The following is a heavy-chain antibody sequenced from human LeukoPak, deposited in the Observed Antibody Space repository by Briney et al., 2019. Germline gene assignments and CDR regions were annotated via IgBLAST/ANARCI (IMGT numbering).Heavy chain of an antibody. Sequence: GGSLRLSCAASGFTSGNSWVHWVRQAPGKGLVCVSLINADGSIRTYADSVRGRFTIAGDNARNTLSLQMNGLTIEDTAVYYCIVVVEPPDSDGFDVWGQGTMITVSS. CDR2: INADGSIR. J-gene: IGHJ3*01. CDR3: IVVVEPPDSDGFDV. D-gene: IGHD1-14*01. V-gene: IGHV3-74*01. CDR1: GFTSGNSW.